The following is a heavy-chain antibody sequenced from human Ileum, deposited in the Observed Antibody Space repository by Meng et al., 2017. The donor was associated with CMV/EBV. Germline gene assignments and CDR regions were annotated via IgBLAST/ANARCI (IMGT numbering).Heavy chain of an antibody. J-gene: IGHJ4*02. D-gene: IGHD1-26*01. CDR1: GFVFNNYG. CDR3: ARGATSLDN. Sequence: GESLRLSCAASGFVFNNYGMSWVRQAPGKGLEWVSGINWNGGSTGYADSVKGRFTISRDSAKNSLYLQMNSLRAEDTAVYYCARGATSLDNWGQGTLVTVSS. CDR2: INWNGGST. V-gene: IGHV3-20*04.